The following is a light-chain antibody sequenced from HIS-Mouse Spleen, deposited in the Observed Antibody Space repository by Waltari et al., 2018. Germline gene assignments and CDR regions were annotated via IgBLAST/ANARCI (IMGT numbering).Light chain of an antibody. CDR3: YSTDSSGNHRV. CDR1: ALPKKS. V-gene: IGLV3-10*01. J-gene: IGLJ2*01. Sequence: SYELTQPPSVSVSPGQTARITCPGDALPKKSAYWYQQKSGQAPVLVIHEDSKRPAGIPERFSGSSSGTMATLTISGAQVEDEADYYCYSTDSSGNHRVFGGGTKLTVL. CDR2: EDS.